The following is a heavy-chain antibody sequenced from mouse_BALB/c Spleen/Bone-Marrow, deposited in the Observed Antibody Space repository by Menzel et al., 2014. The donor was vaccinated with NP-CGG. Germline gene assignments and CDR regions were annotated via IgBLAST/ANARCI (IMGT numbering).Heavy chain of an antibody. CDR1: GYTFTDYY. J-gene: IGHJ3*01. CDR3: ARSGYYDYVFPY. D-gene: IGHD2-4*01. V-gene: IGHV1-84*02. CDR2: IYPGGGNT. Sequence: LQESGPELVKPGASVKISCKASGYTFTDYYLSWVLQKPGQGLEWIGWIYPGGGNTYYNEKFKGMATLTVDTSSSTAYMQLSSLTSEDTAVYFCARSGYYDYVFPYWGQGTLVTVSA.